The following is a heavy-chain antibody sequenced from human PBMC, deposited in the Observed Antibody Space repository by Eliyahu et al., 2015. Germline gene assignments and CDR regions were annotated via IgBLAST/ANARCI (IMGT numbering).Heavy chain of an antibody. D-gene: IGHD5-24*01. Sequence: EVQLLESGGDLVKPGGSLRLSCAASGFIFSNYAMSWVRQAPGKGLEWVSGIPGSGSRTYYADSVKGRFTISRDNSKNTVYLQMDSLRGEDTAIYYCAKETSMAYGDWGQGTLVTVSS. CDR1: GFIFSNYA. V-gene: IGHV3-23*01. CDR3: AKETSMAYGD. J-gene: IGHJ4*02. CDR2: IPGSGSRT.